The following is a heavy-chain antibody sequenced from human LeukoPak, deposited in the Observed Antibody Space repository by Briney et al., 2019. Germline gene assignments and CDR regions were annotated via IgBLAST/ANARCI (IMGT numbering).Heavy chain of an antibody. J-gene: IGHJ4*02. D-gene: IGHD3-22*01. CDR2: ISAYNGNT. CDR3: ARAADYYDSSGYSH. V-gene: IGHV1-18*01. CDR1: GYTFTSYG. Sequence: GASVKVSCKASGYTFTSYGISWARQAPGQGLEWLGWISAYNGNTNYAQKLQGRVTMTTGTSTSTAYMELRSLRSDDTAVYYCARAADYYDSSGYSHWGQGTLVTVSS.